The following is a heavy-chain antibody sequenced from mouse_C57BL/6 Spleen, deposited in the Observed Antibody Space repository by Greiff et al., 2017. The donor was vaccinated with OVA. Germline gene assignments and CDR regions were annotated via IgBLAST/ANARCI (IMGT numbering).Heavy chain of an antibody. J-gene: IGHJ2*01. CDR1: GYTFTSYW. V-gene: IGHV1-50*01. CDR2: IDPSDSYT. Sequence: QVQLQQPGAELVKPGASVKLSCKASGYTFTSYWMQWVKQRPGQGLEWIGEIDPSDSYTNSNQKFKGKATLTVDTSSSTAYMQLSSLTSEDSAVYYCARSQTAQATDYWGQGTTLTVSS. CDR3: ARSQTAQATDY. D-gene: IGHD3-2*02.